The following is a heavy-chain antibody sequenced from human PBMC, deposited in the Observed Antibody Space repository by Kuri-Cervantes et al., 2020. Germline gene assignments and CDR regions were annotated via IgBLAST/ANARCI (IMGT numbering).Heavy chain of an antibody. J-gene: IGHJ4*02. D-gene: IGHD4-17*01. CDR2: ISYDGSNK. CDR3: ARPHYGDYVSLIGY. V-gene: IGHV3-30-3*01. CDR1: GFTFSSFA. Sequence: GESLKISCTTSGFTFSSFAMHWVRQAPGKGLEWLAVISYDGSNKYYADSVKGRFTISRDNSKNTLYLQMNSLRAEDTAVYYCARPHYGDYVSLIGYWGQGTLVTVSS.